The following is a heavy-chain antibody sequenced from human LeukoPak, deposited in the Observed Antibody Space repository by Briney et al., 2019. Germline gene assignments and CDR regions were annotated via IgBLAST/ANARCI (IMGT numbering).Heavy chain of an antibody. CDR1: GFTFSSYA. V-gene: IGHV3-64*01. D-gene: IGHD2-2*01. CDR2: ISSNGGST. Sequence: GGSLRLSCAASGFTFSSYAMHWVRQAPGKGLEYVSAISSNGGSTYYANSVKGRFTISRDNSTNTLYLQMGSLRAEDMAVYYCARARLGYCSSTSCYVRKPADYWGQGTLVTASS. J-gene: IGHJ4*02. CDR3: ARARLGYCSSTSCYVRKPADY.